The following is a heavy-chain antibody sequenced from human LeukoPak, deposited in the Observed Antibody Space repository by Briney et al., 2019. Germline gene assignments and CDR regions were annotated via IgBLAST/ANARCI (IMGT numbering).Heavy chain of an antibody. D-gene: IGHD3-10*01. Sequence: GGSLRLSCAASGFTFSSYWMSWVRQAPGKGLEWVANIKQDGSEKYYVDSVKGRFTISRDNAKNSLYLQMNSLRAEDTAVYYCARADAIDFITMDPTYYFDYWGQGTLVTVSS. CDR3: ARADAIDFITMDPTYYFDY. CDR2: IKQDGSEK. CDR1: GFTFSSYW. J-gene: IGHJ4*02. V-gene: IGHV3-7*01.